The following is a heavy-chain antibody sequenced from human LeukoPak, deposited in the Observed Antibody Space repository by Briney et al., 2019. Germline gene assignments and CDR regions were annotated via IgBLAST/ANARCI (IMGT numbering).Heavy chain of an antibody. Sequence: PGGSLRLSCAASGFMFSSYAMSWVRQAPGKGLEWASAISDSGGSTYYADSVKGRFTISRDNSNNTVYLQMNSLRAEDTAVYYCAISTSWYSGGFEYWGQGTRVTVSS. V-gene: IGHV3-23*01. CDR2: ISDSGGST. CDR1: GFMFSSYA. CDR3: AISTSWYSGGFEY. J-gene: IGHJ4*02. D-gene: IGHD6-13*01.